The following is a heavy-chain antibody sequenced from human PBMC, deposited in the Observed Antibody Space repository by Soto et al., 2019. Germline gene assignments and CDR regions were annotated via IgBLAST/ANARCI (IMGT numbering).Heavy chain of an antibody. D-gene: IGHD3-22*01. V-gene: IGHV1-8*01. Sequence: QVQLVQSGAEVRKPGASVKVSCKASGYTFTSYDINWVRQATGQGLEWMGWMNPNSGNTGYAQKFQGRVTMTRNTSISTAYMELSSLRSEDTAVYYCARGIAGYYDSSGLAGIDYWGQGTLVTVSS. CDR1: GYTFTSYD. J-gene: IGHJ4*02. CDR3: ARGIAGYYDSSGLAGIDY. CDR2: MNPNSGNT.